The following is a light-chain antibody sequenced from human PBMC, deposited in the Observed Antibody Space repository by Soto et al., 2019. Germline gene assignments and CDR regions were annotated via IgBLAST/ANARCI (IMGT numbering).Light chain of an antibody. CDR1: QNIDRY. V-gene: IGKV1-39*01. Sequence: DIQMTQSPSSLSASVGDRVTITCRASQNIDRYLNWYQQKPGKAPKPLIYAASSLQSGVPSRFSGSGSGTDFTLTISSLQPEDFATYYCQQSHSTWTFGQGTKVDIK. J-gene: IGKJ1*01. CDR3: QQSHSTWT. CDR2: AAS.